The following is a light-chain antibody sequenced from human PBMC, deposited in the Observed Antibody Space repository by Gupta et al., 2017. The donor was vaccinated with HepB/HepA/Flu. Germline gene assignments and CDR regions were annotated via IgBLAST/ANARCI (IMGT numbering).Light chain of an antibody. J-gene: IGKJ1*01. V-gene: IGKV4-1*01. CDR3: QQYYSTPQT. Sequence: DIVRVQSTDRLAVSLGGRVTFNCKSSQSVLYSSNNKTYLAWYQQKPGQPPKLLIYWASTQETGVPDRFSGSGSGTDFTLTISSLQAEDVAVYYCQQYYSTPQTFGQGTKVEIK. CDR2: WAS. CDR1: QSVLYSSNNKTY.